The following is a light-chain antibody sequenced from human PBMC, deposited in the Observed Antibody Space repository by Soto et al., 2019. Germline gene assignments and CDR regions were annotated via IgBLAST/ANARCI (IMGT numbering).Light chain of an antibody. CDR1: QSVLYSSNNKNY. Sequence: DIVMTQSPDSLAVSLGERATINCKSSQSVLYSSNNKNYLAWYQQKPGQPPKLLIYWASTRESGVPDRFSGSGSGTDFTLTISSLHAEDVAVYFCQQYYITPPASFGQGTKVDI. V-gene: IGKV4-1*01. CDR3: QQYYITPPAS. J-gene: IGKJ1*01. CDR2: WAS.